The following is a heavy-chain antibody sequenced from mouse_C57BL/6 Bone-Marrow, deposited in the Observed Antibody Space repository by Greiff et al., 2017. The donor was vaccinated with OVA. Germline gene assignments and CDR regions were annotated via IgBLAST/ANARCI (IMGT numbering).Heavy chain of an antibody. V-gene: IGHV1-82*01. CDR2: IYPGDGDT. D-gene: IGHD2-1*01. J-gene: IGHJ2*01. Sequence: QVQLQQSGPELVKPGASVKISCKASGYAFSSSWMNWVKQRPGKGLEWIGRIYPGDGDTNYNGKFKGKATLTADKSSSPAYMQLSSLPSEDSAVYFCERGGNDYWGQGTTLTVSS. CDR1: GYAFSSSW. CDR3: ERGGNDY.